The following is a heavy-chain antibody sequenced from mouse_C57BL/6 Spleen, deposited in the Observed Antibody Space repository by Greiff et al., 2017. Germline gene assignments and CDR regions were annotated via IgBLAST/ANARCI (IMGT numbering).Heavy chain of an antibody. D-gene: IGHD1-1*01. CDR2: INPGSGGT. CDR1: GYAFTNYL. Sequence: QVQLQQSGAELVRPGTSVKVSCKASGYAFTNYLIEWVKQRPGQGLEWIGVINPGSGGTNYNEKFKGKATLTADKSSSTAYMQLSSLTSGDSAVYFWAISASGSFAYWGQGTLDTVSA. CDR3: AISASGSFAY. J-gene: IGHJ3*01. V-gene: IGHV1-54*01.